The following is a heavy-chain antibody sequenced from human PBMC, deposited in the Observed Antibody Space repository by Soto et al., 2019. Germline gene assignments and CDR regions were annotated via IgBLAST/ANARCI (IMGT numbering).Heavy chain of an antibody. J-gene: IGHJ5*02. D-gene: IGHD3-10*01. Sequence: SETLSLTCTVSGGSISSYFWSWIRQPPGKGLEWIAYIYSSGNTDYNPSLKSRVTISVDTSKNQFSLQLKSVTAADTAVYYCASSFGYGLNWFDPWGQGTLVTVSS. CDR2: IYSSGNT. V-gene: IGHV4-59*12. CDR3: ASSFGYGLNWFDP. CDR1: GGSISSYF.